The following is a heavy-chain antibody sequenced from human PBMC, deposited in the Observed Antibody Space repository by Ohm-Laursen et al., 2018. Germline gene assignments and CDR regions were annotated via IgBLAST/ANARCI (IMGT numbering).Heavy chain of an antibody. J-gene: IGHJ6*02. D-gene: IGHD2-15*01. CDR2: IKQDGSEK. V-gene: IGHV3-7*01. Sequence: SLRLSCAAPGFTFSNYWMTWVRQAPGKGLEWVANIKQDGSEKYYVDSVKGRFTISRDNAKNSLYLQMNSLRAEDPAVYYCARVVVVVVAEDYGMDVWGQGTTVTVSS. CDR3: ARVVVVVVAEDYGMDV. CDR1: GFTFSNYW.